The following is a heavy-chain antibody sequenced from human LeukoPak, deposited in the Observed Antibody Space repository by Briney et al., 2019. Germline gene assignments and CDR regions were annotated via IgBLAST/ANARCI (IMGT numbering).Heavy chain of an antibody. Sequence: GGSLRLSCVASGFTFSSFATQWVRQAPGKGLEWVSAISGSGGSTYYADSVKGRFTISRDNSKNTLYLQMNSLRAEDTAVYYCAKVQPKVLYYFDYWGQGTLVTVSS. CDR2: ISGSGGST. J-gene: IGHJ4*02. CDR3: AKVQPKVLYYFDY. V-gene: IGHV3-23*01. D-gene: IGHD3-16*01. CDR1: GFTFSSFA.